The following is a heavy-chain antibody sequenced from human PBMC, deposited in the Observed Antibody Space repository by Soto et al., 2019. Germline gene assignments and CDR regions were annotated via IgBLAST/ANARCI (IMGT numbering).Heavy chain of an antibody. CDR2: IHYTGSR. J-gene: IGHJ3*02. V-gene: IGHV4-59*02. D-gene: IGHD3-16*01. CDR1: GASVNDYY. Sequence: PSETLYLTCTVSGASVNDYYWNWVRQPLGKGLEWIGFIHYTGSRIFNPSLQSRVTMSVDVSQNQFSLRLTSVTAADTAIYYCARWGHPAVKAFDIWGQGTTVTVSS. CDR3: ARWGHPAVKAFDI.